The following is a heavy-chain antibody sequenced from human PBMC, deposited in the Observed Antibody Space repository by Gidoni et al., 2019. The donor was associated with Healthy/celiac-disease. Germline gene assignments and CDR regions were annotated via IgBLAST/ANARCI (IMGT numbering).Heavy chain of an antibody. D-gene: IGHD6-19*01. CDR3: ARGVLYSSGWDYWYFDL. J-gene: IGHJ2*01. CDR2: INHSGST. Sequence: VQLQQWGAGLLKPAENLSLTCAVYGGSFSGYYWSRSRKPPGKGLEGIGEINHSGSTNYNPSLKSRVTISVDTSKNQFSLKLSSVTAADTAVYYCARGVLYSSGWDYWYFDLWGRGTLVTVSS. CDR1: GGSFSGYY. V-gene: IGHV4-34*01.